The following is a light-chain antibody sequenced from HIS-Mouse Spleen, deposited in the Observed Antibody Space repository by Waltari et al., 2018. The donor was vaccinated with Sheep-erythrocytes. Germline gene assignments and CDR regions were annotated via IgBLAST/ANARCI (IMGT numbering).Light chain of an antibody. CDR1: SSDVGSYNL. Sequence: QSALTQPASVSGSPGQSITISCTGTSSDVGSYNLVSWYQQHPGKAPQCLIYEGRKRPSGVSNRFSGSKSGNTASLTISGLQAEDEADYYCCSYAGSSTPWVFGGGTKLTVL. V-gene: IGLV2-23*01. CDR2: EGR. J-gene: IGLJ3*02. CDR3: CSYAGSSTPWV.